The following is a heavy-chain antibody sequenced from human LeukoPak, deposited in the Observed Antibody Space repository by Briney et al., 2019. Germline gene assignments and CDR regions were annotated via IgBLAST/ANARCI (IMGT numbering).Heavy chain of an antibody. V-gene: IGHV3-23*01. J-gene: IGHJ4*02. CDR1: GFTFSSYA. CDR2: ISGSGGTP. D-gene: IGHD3-3*01. Sequence: PGGSLRLSCAASGFTFSSYAMSWVRQAPGKGLEWVSIISGSGGTPYYTDSVKGRFTISRDNSKNTVYLQMNSLRAEDTAVYYGAKTRGISISGVVPLCDYWGQGTLVTVSS. CDR3: AKTRGISISGVVPLCDY.